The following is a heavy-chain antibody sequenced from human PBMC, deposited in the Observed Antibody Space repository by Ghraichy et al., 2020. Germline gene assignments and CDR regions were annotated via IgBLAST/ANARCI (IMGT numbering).Heavy chain of an antibody. CDR3: AKEVRIYYDMASYGMDV. V-gene: IGHV3-30*02. Sequence: GGSLRLSCAASGFTFSSYGMHWVRQAPGKGLEWVAFIRYDGSNKYYADSVKGRFTISRDNSKNTLYLQMNSLRAEDTAVYYCAKEVRIYYDMASYGMDVWGQGTTVTVSS. J-gene: IGHJ6*02. CDR2: IRYDGSNK. D-gene: IGHD3-22*01. CDR1: GFTFSSYG.